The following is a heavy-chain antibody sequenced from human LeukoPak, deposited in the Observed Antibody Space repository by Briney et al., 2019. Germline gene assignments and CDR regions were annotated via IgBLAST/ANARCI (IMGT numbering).Heavy chain of an antibody. CDR3: ARDAWRRAFNYGMDV. D-gene: IGHD5-12*01. CDR1: GFTFDDYA. V-gene: IGHV3-9*01. CDR2: ISWSSGNI. J-gene: IGHJ6*02. Sequence: PGRSLRLSCAASGFTFDDYAMHWVRQAPGKGLEWAAGISWSSGNIGYADTVKGRFTISRDNAESSLHLQMNSLRIKDTALYFCARDAWRRAFNYGMDVWGQGTTVAVSS.